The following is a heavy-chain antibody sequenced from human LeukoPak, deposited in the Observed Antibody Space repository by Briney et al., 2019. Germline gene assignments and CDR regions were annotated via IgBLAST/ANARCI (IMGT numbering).Heavy chain of an antibody. J-gene: IGHJ6*02. D-gene: IGHD3-10*01. CDR2: IYSSGIT. V-gene: IGHV4-4*07. Sequence: PSETLSLTCIVSGGPISSYYWTWIRQPAGMGLEWIGRIYSSGITNINPSLKSRVTMPVDTSKNQLSLKLSSVTAADTAVYYCARAPGSGYGMDVWGQGTTVTVSS. CDR3: ARAPGSGYGMDV. CDR1: GGPISSYY.